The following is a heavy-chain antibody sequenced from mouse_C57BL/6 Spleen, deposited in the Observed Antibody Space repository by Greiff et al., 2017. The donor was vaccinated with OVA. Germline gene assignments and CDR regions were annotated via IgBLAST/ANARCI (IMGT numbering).Heavy chain of an antibody. V-gene: IGHV5-6*01. CDR2: LSSGGSYT. D-gene: IGHD3-3*01. CDR1: GFTFSSYG. J-gene: IGHJ2*01. Sequence: EVKLVESGGDLVKPGGSLKLSCAASGFTFSSYGMSWVRQTPDKRLEWVATLSSGGSYTYYPASVKGRFTIYRDNAKNTLYLQMSSLKSEDTAMYYCARQGDWNFDYWGQGTTLTVSS. CDR3: ARQGDWNFDY.